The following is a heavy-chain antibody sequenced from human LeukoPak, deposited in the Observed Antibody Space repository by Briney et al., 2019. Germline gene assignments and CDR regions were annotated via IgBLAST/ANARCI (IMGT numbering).Heavy chain of an antibody. CDR3: AKAANPFDWLSYYFDY. CDR2: ISSSSSYT. D-gene: IGHD3-9*01. Sequence: SGGSLRLSCAASGFTFSDYYMSWIRQAPGKGLEWVSYISSSSSYTNYADSVKGRFTISRDNAKNSLYLQMNSLRAEDTAVYYCAKAANPFDWLSYYFDYWGQGTLVTVSS. CDR1: GFTFSDYY. J-gene: IGHJ4*02. V-gene: IGHV3-11*06.